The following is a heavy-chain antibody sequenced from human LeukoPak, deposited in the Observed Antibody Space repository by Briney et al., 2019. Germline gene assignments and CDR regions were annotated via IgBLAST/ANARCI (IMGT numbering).Heavy chain of an antibody. CDR3: AKDGQAGYSYG. CDR1: GFTFSSYA. Sequence: GGSLRLSCAASGFTFSSYAMSWVRQAPGKGLEWVSDISGSGGSTYYADSVKGRFTISRDNSENTLYLQMNSLRAEDTAVYYGAKDGQAGYSYGGGQGTLVTVSS. CDR2: ISGSGGST. J-gene: IGHJ4*02. D-gene: IGHD5-18*01. V-gene: IGHV3-23*01.